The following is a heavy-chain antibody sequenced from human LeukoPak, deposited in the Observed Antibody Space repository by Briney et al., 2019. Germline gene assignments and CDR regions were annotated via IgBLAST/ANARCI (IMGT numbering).Heavy chain of an antibody. V-gene: IGHV3-30*03. J-gene: IGHJ4*02. Sequence: GGSLRLSCAASGFTFGNYGMYWVRQAPGKGLEWVAVISYDESNKYYADSVKGRFTISRDNSKNTLYLQMNSLRAEDTAVYYFATDGDYQFGDRDYWGQGTLVTVSS. CDR1: GFTFGNYG. CDR3: ATDGDYQFGDRDY. CDR2: ISYDESNK. D-gene: IGHD4-17*01.